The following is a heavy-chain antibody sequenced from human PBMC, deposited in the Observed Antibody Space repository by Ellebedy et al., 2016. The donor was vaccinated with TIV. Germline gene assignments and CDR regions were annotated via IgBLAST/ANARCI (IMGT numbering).Heavy chain of an antibody. Sequence: AASVKVSCKTSGYTFTGYFIHWVRQSPGQGLEWMGWIDPNTGVTDYAQKFQGRVTMTRDASISTAYMELSRLRSDDSAVYYCARDVVVAGTYWGQGTLVTVSS. CDR3: ARDVVVAGTY. CDR2: IDPNTGVT. D-gene: IGHD6-19*01. V-gene: IGHV1-2*02. CDR1: GYTFTGYF. J-gene: IGHJ4*02.